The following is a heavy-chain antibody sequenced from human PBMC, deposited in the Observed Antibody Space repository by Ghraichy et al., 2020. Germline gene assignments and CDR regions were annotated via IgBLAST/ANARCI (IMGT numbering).Heavy chain of an antibody. J-gene: IGHJ3*01. Sequence: GESLNISCKSSGYSFSTYWIGWVRQLPGKGLEWMGTIYPSDSDTRYSPSFQGQVTISVDKSISTAYLQWSSLRASDTAMYFCVRRPGGIPMARRGTFDLWGQGTMLIVSS. D-gene: IGHD3-16*01. CDR3: VRRPGGIPMARRGTFDL. CDR1: GYSFSTYW. V-gene: IGHV5-51*01. CDR2: IYPSDSDT.